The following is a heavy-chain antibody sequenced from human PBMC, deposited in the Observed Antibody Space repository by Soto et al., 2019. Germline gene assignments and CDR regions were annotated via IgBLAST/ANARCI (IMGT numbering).Heavy chain of an antibody. CDR2: ISGSGGST. V-gene: IGHV3-23*01. D-gene: IGHD2-15*01. CDR3: AKKARKYCSGGSCSSGNTFDY. CDR1: GFTFSSYA. Sequence: GGSLRLSCAASGFTFSSYAMSWVRQAPGKGLEWVSAISGSGGSTYYADSVKGRFTISRDNSKNTLYLQMNSLRAEDTAVYYCAKKARKYCSGGSCSSGNTFDYWGQGTLVTVSS. J-gene: IGHJ4*02.